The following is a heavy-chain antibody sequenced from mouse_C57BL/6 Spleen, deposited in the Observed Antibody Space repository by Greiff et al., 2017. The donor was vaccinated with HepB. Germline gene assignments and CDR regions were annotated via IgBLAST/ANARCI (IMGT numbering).Heavy chain of an antibody. J-gene: IGHJ3*01. V-gene: IGHV1-26*01. CDR3: ARQRGTAQATFAY. Sequence: EVQLQQSGPELVKPGASVKISCKASGYTFTDYYMNWVKQSHGKSLEWIGDINPNNGGTSYNQKFKGKATLTVDKSSSTAYMELRSLTSEDSAVYYGARQRGTAQATFAYWGQGTLVTVSA. D-gene: IGHD3-2*02. CDR1: GYTFTDYY. CDR2: INPNNGGT.